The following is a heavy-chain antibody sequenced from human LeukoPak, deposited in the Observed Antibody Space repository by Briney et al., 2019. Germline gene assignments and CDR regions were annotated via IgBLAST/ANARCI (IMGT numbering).Heavy chain of an antibody. CDR1: GGSINSGGYY. D-gene: IGHD4-23*01. CDR2: ISYSGST. V-gene: IGHV4-31*03. Sequence: KPSQTLSLTCTVSGGSINSGGYYWSWIRQHPGKGLEWIGYISYSGSTYYNPSLKSRVTISVDTSKNQFSLKLSSVTAADTAVYYCARYGGPGVDYWGQGTLVTVSS. CDR3: ARYGGPGVDY. J-gene: IGHJ4*02.